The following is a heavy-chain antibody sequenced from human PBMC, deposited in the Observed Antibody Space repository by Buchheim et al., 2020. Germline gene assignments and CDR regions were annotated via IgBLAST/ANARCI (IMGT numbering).Heavy chain of an antibody. Sequence: EVQLVESGGGLVQPGGSLRLSCAASGFTFSSYWMHWVRQAPGKGLVCVARINSDGRTTTYADSVKGRLTISRDNAMNTLYLQMNSLSAEDTAVYYCVTSGSYYYYAMDVWGQGTT. CDR2: INSDGRTT. CDR3: VTSGSYYYYAMDV. CDR1: GFTFSSYW. D-gene: IGHD3-22*01. V-gene: IGHV3-74*01. J-gene: IGHJ6*02.